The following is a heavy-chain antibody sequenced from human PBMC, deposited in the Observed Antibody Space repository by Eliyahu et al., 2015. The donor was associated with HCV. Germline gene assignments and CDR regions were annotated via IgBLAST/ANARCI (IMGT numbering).Heavy chain of an antibody. V-gene: IGHV3-23*01. CDR2: ISGSGGST. CDR3: AKAPYGSGSKYYFDY. CDR1: GXTFSSYA. Sequence: EVQLLESGGGLVQPGGSLRXSCXASGXTFSSYAMSWVRXAPGKGLXWVSAISGSGGSTYYADSVKGRFTISRDNSKNTLYLQMNSLRAEDTAVYYCAKAPYGSGSKYYFDYWGQGTLVTVSS. D-gene: IGHD3-10*01. J-gene: IGHJ4*02.